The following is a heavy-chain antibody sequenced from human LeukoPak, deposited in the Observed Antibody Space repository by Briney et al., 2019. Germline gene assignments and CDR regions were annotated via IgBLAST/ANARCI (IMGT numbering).Heavy chain of an antibody. J-gene: IGHJ6*03. CDR2: IYYSGST. CDR3: ARLLGYYDSSRYPAYMDV. V-gene: IGHV4-39*01. CDR1: GGSISSSSYY. Sequence: SETLSLTCTVSGGSISSSSYYWGWIRQPPGKGLEWIGSIYYSGSTYYNPSLKSRVTISVDTSKNQFSLKLSSVTAADTAVYYCARLLGYYDSSRYPAYMDVWGKGTTVTVSS. D-gene: IGHD3-22*01.